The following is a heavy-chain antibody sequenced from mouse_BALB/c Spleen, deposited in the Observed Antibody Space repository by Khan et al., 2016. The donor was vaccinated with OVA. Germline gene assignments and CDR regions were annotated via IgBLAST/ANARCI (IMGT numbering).Heavy chain of an antibody. J-gene: IGHJ3*01. V-gene: IGHV1S137*01. CDR2: ISTYYGDA. Sequence: QVQLQQSGAELVRPGVSVKISCKGSGYTFTDFTLHWVKQSHAMSLEWIGVISTYYGDATYNQRFKDKATMTVDKSSSTAYMELGRLTSEDSAIYYCARGGGGNRFAYWGQGTLVTVSA. CDR1: GYTFTDFT. CDR3: ARGGGGNRFAY.